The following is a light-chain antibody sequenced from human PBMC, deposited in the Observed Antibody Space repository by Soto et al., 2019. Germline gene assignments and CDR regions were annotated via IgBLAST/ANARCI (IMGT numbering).Light chain of an antibody. CDR1: QSINRW. Sequence: DIQMTQSPSTQSESVGDRVTITCRASQSINRWLAWYQQKPGKAPKLLIYDASSLESGVPSRFSGNGSGTEFTLTISSLQHDDFATYHCQQYEAYPITFGQGSRLDIK. CDR3: QQYEAYPIT. J-gene: IGKJ5*01. CDR2: DAS. V-gene: IGKV1-5*01.